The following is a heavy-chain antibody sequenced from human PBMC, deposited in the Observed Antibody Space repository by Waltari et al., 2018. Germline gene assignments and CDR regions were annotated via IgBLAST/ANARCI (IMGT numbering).Heavy chain of an antibody. CDR3: ARLSPRTYFDY. CDR2: IYYSGST. J-gene: IGHJ4*02. V-gene: IGHV4-59*01. D-gene: IGHD3-3*02. Sequence: QVQLQESGPGLVKPSETLSLTCTVSGRSISSYYWCWIRQPPGKGLEWIGYIYYSGSTNYNPSLKSRVTISVDTSKNQFSLKLSSVTAADTAVYYCARLSPRTYFDYWGQGTLVTVSS. CDR1: GRSISSYY.